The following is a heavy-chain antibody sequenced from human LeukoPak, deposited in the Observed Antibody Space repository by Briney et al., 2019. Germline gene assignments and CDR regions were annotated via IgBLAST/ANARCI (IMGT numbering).Heavy chain of an antibody. CDR3: ARDLYCSSTSCSKGWFDP. Sequence: PSETLSLTCTVSGGSISSSNYYWGWIRQPPGKGLEWIGRIYTSGSTNYNPSLKSRVTMSVDTSKNQFSLKLSSVTAADTAVYYCARDLYCSSTSCSKGWFDPWGQGTLVTVSS. CDR2: IYTSGST. CDR1: GGSISSSNYY. V-gene: IGHV4-39*07. J-gene: IGHJ5*02. D-gene: IGHD2-2*01.